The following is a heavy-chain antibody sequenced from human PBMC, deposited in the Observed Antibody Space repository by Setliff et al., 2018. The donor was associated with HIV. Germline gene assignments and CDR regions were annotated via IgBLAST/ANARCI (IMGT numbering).Heavy chain of an antibody. CDR1: GGSISSGGYD. V-gene: IGHV4-31*03. Sequence: TSETLSLTCTVSGGSISSGGYDWSWIRQHPGKGLEWIGYIYYSGSTYYNPSLTSRVTISADTSKNQFSLKLSSETAADTAVYYCWRVPPLKAFGGVNSLYYFDYWGQGTLVTVSS. CDR3: WRVPPLKAFGGVNSLYYFDY. CDR2: IYYSGST. D-gene: IGHD3-16*01. J-gene: IGHJ4*02.